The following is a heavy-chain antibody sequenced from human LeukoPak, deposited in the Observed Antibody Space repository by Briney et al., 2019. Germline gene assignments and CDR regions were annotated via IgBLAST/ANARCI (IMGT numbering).Heavy chain of an antibody. CDR3: ARVGTSGWTSDY. Sequence: PGGSLRLSCAASGFTFSSYSINWVRQAPGKGLEWLSYISSSSRTISYADSLKGRFTVSRDNAKNSLDLQMNSLRVEDTAVYYCARVGTSGWTSDYWGQGTLVTVS. CDR2: ISSSSRTI. V-gene: IGHV3-48*04. CDR1: GFTFSSYS. D-gene: IGHD6-19*01. J-gene: IGHJ4*02.